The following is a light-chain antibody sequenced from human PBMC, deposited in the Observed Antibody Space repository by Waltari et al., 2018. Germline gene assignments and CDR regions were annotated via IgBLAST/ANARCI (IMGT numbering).Light chain of an antibody. CDR1: SRYVGRYNH. V-gene: IGLV2-8*01. CDR2: DVT. CDR3: NSYAGNSYV. J-gene: IGLJ1*01. Sequence: QSALTQPPSASGPPGQSVTISCPGTSRYVGRYNHVAWFQQRPGKAPKLMIYDVTKRPSGVPDRFSGSKSGNTASLTVSGLQAEYEADYYCNSYAGNSYVFGTGTKVTVL.